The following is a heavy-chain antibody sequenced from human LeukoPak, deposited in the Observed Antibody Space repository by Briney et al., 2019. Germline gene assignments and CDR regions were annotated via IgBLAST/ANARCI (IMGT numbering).Heavy chain of an antibody. V-gene: IGHV4-59*08. Sequence: SETLSLTCTVSGGSISSYYWSWIRQPPGKGLEWIGYIYYSGSTNYNPSLKSRVTISVDTSKNQFSLKLSSVTAADTAVYYCARHIAVVGTRYWFDPWGQGTLVTVSS. CDR3: ARHIAVVGTRYWFDP. D-gene: IGHD6-19*01. CDR1: GGSISSYY. CDR2: IYYSGST. J-gene: IGHJ5*02.